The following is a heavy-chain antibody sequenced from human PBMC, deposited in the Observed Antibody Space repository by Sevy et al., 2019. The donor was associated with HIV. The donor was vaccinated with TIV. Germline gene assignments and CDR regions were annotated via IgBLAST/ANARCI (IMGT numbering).Heavy chain of an antibody. CDR1: GFTFSSQA. V-gene: IGHV3-23*01. CDR2: ISASGDHT. CDR3: AIEGTHRRRDY. Sequence: GGSLRLSCAASGFTFSSQAMSWVRQSPGKGQKWVSIISASGDHTYYADSLKGRFTISRDNSKNTWYLQMNGLRAEDTAVYYCAIEGTHRRRDYGGRGTLVTVSS. J-gene: IGHJ4*02.